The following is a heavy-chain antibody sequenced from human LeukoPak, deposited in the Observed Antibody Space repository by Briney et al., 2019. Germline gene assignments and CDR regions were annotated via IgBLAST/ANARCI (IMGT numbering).Heavy chain of an antibody. CDR2: ISWNSGSI. J-gene: IGHJ6*02. CDR1: GFTFDDYA. CDR3: AKAQAPVGYYYGMDV. Sequence: PGRSLRLSCAASGFTFDDYAMHWVRQAPGKGLEWVSGISWNSGSIGYADSVKGRFTISRGNAKNSLYLQMNSLRAEDTALYYCAKAQAPVGYYYGMDVWGQGTTVTVSS. D-gene: IGHD1-26*01. V-gene: IGHV3-9*01.